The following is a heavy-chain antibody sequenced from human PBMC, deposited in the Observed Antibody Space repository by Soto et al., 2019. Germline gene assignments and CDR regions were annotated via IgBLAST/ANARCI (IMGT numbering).Heavy chain of an antibody. CDR1: GFTFSDYY. J-gene: IGHJ4*02. Sequence: QVQLVESGGGLVKPGGSLRLSCAASGFTFSDYYMSWIRQAPGKGLEWVSYISHSSTYTNYADSVKGRFTISRDDAKNSLYLQMNSLRAEDTAVFYCVRVPLPGTQYYFDYWGQGTLVTVSS. V-gene: IGHV3-11*06. CDR3: VRVPLPGTQYYFDY. D-gene: IGHD1-1*01. CDR2: ISHSSTYT.